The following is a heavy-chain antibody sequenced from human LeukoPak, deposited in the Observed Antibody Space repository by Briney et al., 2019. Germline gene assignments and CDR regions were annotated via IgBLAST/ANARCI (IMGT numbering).Heavy chain of an antibody. CDR1: GFTFSSYD. CDR2: ISGSGGST. D-gene: IGHD2-2*01. CDR3: AKGLYQLTSPGSWFDP. Sequence: GGSLRLSCAASGFTFSSYDMSWVRQAPGKGLEWVSAISGSGGSTYYADSVKGRFTISRDNSKNTLYLQMNSLRAEDTAVYYCAKGLYQLTSPGSWFDPWGQGTLVTVSS. J-gene: IGHJ5*02. V-gene: IGHV3-23*01.